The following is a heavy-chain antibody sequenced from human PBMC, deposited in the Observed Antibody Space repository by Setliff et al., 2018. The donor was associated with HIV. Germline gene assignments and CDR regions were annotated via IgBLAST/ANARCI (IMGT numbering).Heavy chain of an antibody. CDR2: ILDKANNYAT. Sequence: PGGSLRLSCAASGFTFSGSAMHWVRQASGKGLEWVGRILDKANNYATAYAASLEGRFTISRDDSKNTAYLQMSSLKTEDTAVYYCARPQYFYDIGGSDYWGQGTLVTVSS. V-gene: IGHV3-73*01. CDR1: GFTFSGSA. J-gene: IGHJ4*02. D-gene: IGHD3-22*01. CDR3: ARPQYFYDIGGSDY.